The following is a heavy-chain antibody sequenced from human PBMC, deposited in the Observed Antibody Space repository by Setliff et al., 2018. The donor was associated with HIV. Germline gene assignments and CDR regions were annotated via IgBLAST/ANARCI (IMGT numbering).Heavy chain of an antibody. CDR1: GFTFSNYA. J-gene: IGHJ4*02. CDR2: ISGSGSTT. D-gene: IGHD2-21*02. V-gene: IGHV3-23*01. CDR3: ATDNCGGDCYLNY. Sequence: QPGGSLRLSCVAAGFTFSNYAMSWVRQPPGKGLEWVSGISGSGSTTLYADSVKGRFTISRDNSKNTVYLQMNSLRAEGTALYYCATDNCGGDCYLNYWGLGTLVTVSS.